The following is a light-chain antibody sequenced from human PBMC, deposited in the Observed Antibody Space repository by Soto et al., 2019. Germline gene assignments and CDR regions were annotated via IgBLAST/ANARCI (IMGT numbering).Light chain of an antibody. CDR2: AAS. CDR1: QSISSY. CDR3: QQSYSTPFT. J-gene: IGKJ3*01. V-gene: IGKV1-39*01. Sequence: DIQMTQSPSSLSASVGDRVTITCRASQSISSYLNWYQQKPGKAPKLLIYAASSLQSGVPSRFSGSGSGTDFTLTINSRQPEDFATYYCQQSYSTPFTFGPGTKVDI.